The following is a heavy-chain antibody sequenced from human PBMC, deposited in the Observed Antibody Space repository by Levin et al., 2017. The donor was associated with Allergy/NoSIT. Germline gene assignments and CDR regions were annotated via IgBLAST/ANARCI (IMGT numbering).Heavy chain of an antibody. V-gene: IGHV3-23*01. D-gene: IGHD6-19*01. J-gene: IGHJ3*02. Sequence: GESLKISCAASGFTFSSYAMSWVRQAPGKGLEWVSAISGSGGSTYYADSVKGRFTISRDNSKNTLYLQMNSLRAEDTAVYYCASRIAVVAFDIWGQGTMVTVSS. CDR3: ASRIAVVAFDI. CDR2: ISGSGGST. CDR1: GFTFSSYA.